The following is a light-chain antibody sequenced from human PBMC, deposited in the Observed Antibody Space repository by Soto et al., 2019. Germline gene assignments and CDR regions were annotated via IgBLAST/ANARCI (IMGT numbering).Light chain of an antibody. J-gene: IGKJ5*01. CDR2: DAS. Sequence: EIVSTQPPATLSLSPGERATLSCRASQSVSSYLAWYQQKPGQAPRLLTYDASHRATGFPARFSGSASWTDFTLIISSLEPEDFAVYYGQQRSKWPITMSQGTRLEIK. CDR3: QQRSKWPIT. CDR1: QSVSSY. V-gene: IGKV3-11*01.